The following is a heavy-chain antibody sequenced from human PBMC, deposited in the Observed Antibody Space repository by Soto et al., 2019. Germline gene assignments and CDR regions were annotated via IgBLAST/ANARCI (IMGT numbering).Heavy chain of an antibody. Sequence: GSLRLSCAASGFTFSGSAMHWVRQASGKGLEWAGRIRSKANSYATAYAASVKGRFTISRDDSKNTAYLQMNSLKTEDTAVYYCTTRKGYCSSTSCLEYYYYGMDVWGQGTTVTVSS. CDR2: IRSKANSYAT. D-gene: IGHD2-2*01. CDR3: TTRKGYCSSTSCLEYYYYGMDV. J-gene: IGHJ6*02. CDR1: GFTFSGSA. V-gene: IGHV3-73*01.